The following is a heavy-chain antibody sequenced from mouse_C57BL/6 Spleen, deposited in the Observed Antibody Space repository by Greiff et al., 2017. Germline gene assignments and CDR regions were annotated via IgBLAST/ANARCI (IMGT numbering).Heavy chain of an antibody. Sequence: QVQLQQSGAELVKPGASVKLSCKASGYTFTEYTIHWVKQRSGQGLEWIGWFYPGSGSIKYNEKFKDKATLTADKSSSTVYMELSSLTSEDSAVYFCARHERGPYYYGSSYGNFDYWGQGTTLTVSS. CDR2: FYPGSGSI. D-gene: IGHD1-1*01. J-gene: IGHJ2*01. CDR1: GYTFTEYT. CDR3: ARHERGPYYYGSSYGNFDY. V-gene: IGHV1-62-2*01.